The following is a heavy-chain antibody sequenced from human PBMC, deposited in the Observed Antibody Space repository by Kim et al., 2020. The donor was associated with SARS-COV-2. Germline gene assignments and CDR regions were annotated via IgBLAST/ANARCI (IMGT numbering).Heavy chain of an antibody. V-gene: IGHV3-21*01. CDR3: ADNIAVSGFHDY. J-gene: IGHJ4*02. Sequence: YHADSVKSRFTNTRDNAKNSLYLQMNSLRAEDTAVYYCADNIAVSGFHDYWGQGTLVTVSS. D-gene: IGHD6-19*01.